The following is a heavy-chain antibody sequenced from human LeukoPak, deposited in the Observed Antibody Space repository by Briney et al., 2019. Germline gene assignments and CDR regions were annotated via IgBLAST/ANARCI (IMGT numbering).Heavy chain of an antibody. CDR3: ARGRFGELLSLFFDY. Sequence: SETLSLTCTVSGGSISSYYWSWIRQPPGKGLEWIGEINHSGSTNYNPSLKSRVTISVDTSKNQFSLKLSSVTAADTAVYYCARGRFGELLSLFFDYWGQGTLVTVSS. D-gene: IGHD3-10*01. V-gene: IGHV4-34*01. J-gene: IGHJ4*02. CDR2: INHSGST. CDR1: GGSISSYY.